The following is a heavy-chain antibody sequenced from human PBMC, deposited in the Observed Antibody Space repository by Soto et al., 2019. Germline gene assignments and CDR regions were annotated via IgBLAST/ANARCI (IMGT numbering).Heavy chain of an antibody. J-gene: IGHJ3*02. CDR1: GFTFSSYW. D-gene: IGHD2-2*01. V-gene: IGHV3-7*01. CDR2: IKQDGSEK. CDR3: SQLLSEAAFDI. Sequence: GGSLRLSCAASGFTFSSYWMSWVRQAPGKGLEWVANIKQDGSEKYYVDSVKGRFTISRDNAKNSLYLQMNSLRAEDTAVYYCSQLLSEAAFDIWGQGTMVTVSS.